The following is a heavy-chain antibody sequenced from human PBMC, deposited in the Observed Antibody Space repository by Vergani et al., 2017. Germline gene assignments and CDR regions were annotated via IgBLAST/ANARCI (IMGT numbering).Heavy chain of an antibody. CDR1: GYTFTSYA. CDR3: ARDGSSSWYYEQRNGYWYFDL. D-gene: IGHD6-13*01. V-gene: IGHV1-69*13. J-gene: IGHJ2*01. Sequence: QVQLVQSGAEVKKPGASVKVSCKASGYTFTSYAISWVRQAPGQGLEWMGGIIPIFGTANYAQKFQGRVTITADESTSTAYMELSSLRSEDTAVYYCARDGSSSWYYEQRNGYWYFDLWGRGTLVTVSS. CDR2: IIPIFGTA.